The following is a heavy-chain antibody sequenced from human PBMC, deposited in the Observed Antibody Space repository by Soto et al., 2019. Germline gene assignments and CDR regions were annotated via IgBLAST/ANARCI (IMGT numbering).Heavy chain of an antibody. CDR3: ATVIVAAADPGAFDI. D-gene: IGHD6-13*01. CDR2: ISSSGSNI. Sequence: PGGSLRLSCAASGFTFSSYAMSWVRQAPGKGLEWVSSISSSGSNIYYADSVKGRFTISRDNAKNSLYLQMNSLRAEDTAVYYCATVIVAAADPGAFDIWGQGTMVTVSS. J-gene: IGHJ3*02. CDR1: GFTFSSYA. V-gene: IGHV3-21*01.